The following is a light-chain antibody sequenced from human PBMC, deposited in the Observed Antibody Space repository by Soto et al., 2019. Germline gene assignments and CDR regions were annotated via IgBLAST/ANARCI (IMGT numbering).Light chain of an antibody. J-gene: IGKJ4*01. Sequence: EIVLTQSPATLSLSPGERATLSCRASPRASSYVAWYQQKPGQAPRLLIYDASNRATGISARFSGSGSGTDFTLTISSLGPEDFAVYYCQQRRNWPLTVGGGTKVEI. CDR1: PRASSY. V-gene: IGKV3-11*01. CDR2: DAS. CDR3: QQRRNWPLT.